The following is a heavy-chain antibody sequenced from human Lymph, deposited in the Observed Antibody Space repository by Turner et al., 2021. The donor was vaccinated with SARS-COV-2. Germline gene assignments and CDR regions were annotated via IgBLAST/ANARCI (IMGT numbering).Heavy chain of an antibody. J-gene: IGHJ5*02. Sequence: QVQQVQSGAEVKRPGSSVTVSCKASGGTFSSYAITWVRQAPGQGLEWMGGIIPILAIANYAQKFQGRVTITADKSTSTAYMELSSLRSEDTAVYYCARDSPYCSSTSCYDPWGQGTLVTVSS. D-gene: IGHD2-2*01. V-gene: IGHV1-69*10. CDR2: IIPILAIA. CDR1: GGTFSSYA. CDR3: ARDSPYCSSTSCYDP.